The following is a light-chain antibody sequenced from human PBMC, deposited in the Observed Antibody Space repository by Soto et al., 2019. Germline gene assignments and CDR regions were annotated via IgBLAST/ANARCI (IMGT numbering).Light chain of an antibody. Sequence: EIVMTQSPATLSVSPGERATLSCRASQIVKSSDLAWYQQKPGQAPRLLINGASTRATGIPARFSGSGSGTEFSLTISSLQSEDFAVYYCQQYSDWPPTFGQGTKVDNK. J-gene: IGKJ1*01. CDR3: QQYSDWPPT. CDR1: QIVKSSD. V-gene: IGKV3-15*01. CDR2: GAS.